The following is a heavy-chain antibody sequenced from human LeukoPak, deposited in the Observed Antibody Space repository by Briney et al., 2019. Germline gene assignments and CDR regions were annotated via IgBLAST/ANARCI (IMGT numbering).Heavy chain of an antibody. CDR2: ISAYNGNT. CDR1: GYTFTSYD. J-gene: IGHJ5*02. CDR3: ARPRMAIAAAGTSWFDP. D-gene: IGHD6-13*01. V-gene: IGHV1-18*01. Sequence: ASVKVSCKASGYTFTSYDINWVRQATGQGLEWMGWISAYNGNTNYAQKLQGRVTMTTDTSTSTAYMELRSLRSDDTAVYYCARPRMAIAAAGTSWFDPWGQGTLVTVSS.